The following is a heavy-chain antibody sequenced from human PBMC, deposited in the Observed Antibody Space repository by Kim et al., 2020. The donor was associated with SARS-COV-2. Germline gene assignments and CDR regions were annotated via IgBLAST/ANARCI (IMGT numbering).Heavy chain of an antibody. Sequence: SETLSLTCAVYGGSFSGYYWSWIRQPPGKGLEWIGEINHSGSTNYNPSLKSRVTISVDTSKNQFSLKLSSVTAADTAVYYCARGLTNGVQPPPFDPWGQGTLVTVSS. CDR1: GGSFSGYY. J-gene: IGHJ5*02. D-gene: IGHD1-1*01. CDR2: INHSGST. V-gene: IGHV4-34*01. CDR3: ARGLTNGVQPPPFDP.